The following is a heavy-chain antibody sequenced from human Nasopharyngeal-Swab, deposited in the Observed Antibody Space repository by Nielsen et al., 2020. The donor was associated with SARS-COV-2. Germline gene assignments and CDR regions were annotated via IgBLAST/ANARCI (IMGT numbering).Heavy chain of an antibody. V-gene: IGHV3-23*01. Sequence: GEALKISCAASGFTFSSYAMSWVRQAPGKGLEWVSAISGSGGSTYYADSVKGRFTISRDNSKNTLYLQMNSLRAEDTAVYYCAKDRSSSGLDYWGQGTLVTVS. J-gene: IGHJ4*02. D-gene: IGHD6-19*01. CDR3: AKDRSSSGLDY. CDR2: ISGSGGST. CDR1: GFTFSSYA.